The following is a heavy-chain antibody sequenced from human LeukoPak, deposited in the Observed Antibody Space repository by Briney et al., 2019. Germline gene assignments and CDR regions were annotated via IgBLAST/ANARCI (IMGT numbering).Heavy chain of an antibody. CDR2: IYTSGST. D-gene: IGHD2-2*01. J-gene: IGHJ5*02. V-gene: IGHV4-61*02. CDR3: ARGGDIVVVPAAPRAWFDP. Sequence: TLSLTCTVSGGSISSGSYYWSWIRQPAGKGLEWIGRIYTSGSTNYNPSLKSRVTISVDTSKNQFSLKLSSVTAADTAVYYCARGGDIVVVPAAPRAWFDPWGQGTLVTVSS. CDR1: GGSISSGSYY.